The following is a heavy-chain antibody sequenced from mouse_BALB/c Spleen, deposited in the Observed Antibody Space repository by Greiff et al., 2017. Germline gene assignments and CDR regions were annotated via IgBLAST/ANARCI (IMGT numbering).Heavy chain of an antibody. V-gene: IGHV14-3*02. CDR1: GFNIKDTY. Sequence: EVQGVESGAELVKPGASVKLSCTASGFNIKDTYMHWVKQRPEQGLEWIGRIDPANGNTKYDPKFQGKATITADTSSNTAYLQLSSLTSEDTAVYYCASIYYYGSSDYWGQGTTLTVSS. CDR3: ASIYYYGSSDY. D-gene: IGHD1-1*01. CDR2: IDPANGNT. J-gene: IGHJ2*01.